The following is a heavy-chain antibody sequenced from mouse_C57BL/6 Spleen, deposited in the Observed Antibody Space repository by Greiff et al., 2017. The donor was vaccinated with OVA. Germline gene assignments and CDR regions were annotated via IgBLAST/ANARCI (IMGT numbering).Heavy chain of an antibody. CDR3: ARDDGYVFDY. CDR1: GFTFSSYA. Sequence: EVKLVESGGGLVKPGGSLKLSCAASGFTFSSYAMSWVRQTPEKRLEWVATISDGGSYTYYPDNVKGRFTISRDNAKNNLYLQMSHLKSEDTAMYYCARDDGYVFDYWGQGTTLTVSS. J-gene: IGHJ2*01. D-gene: IGHD2-3*01. CDR2: ISDGGSYT. V-gene: IGHV5-4*01.